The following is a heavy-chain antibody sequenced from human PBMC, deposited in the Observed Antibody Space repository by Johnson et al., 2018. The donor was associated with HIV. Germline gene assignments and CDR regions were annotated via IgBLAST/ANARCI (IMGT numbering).Heavy chain of an antibody. Sequence: VESGGGLVQPGGSLRLSCTASGFVVNDNYMTWVRQAPGKGLEWVAVISYDGSNKYYADSVKGRFTISRDNSKNTLYLQMHSLRAEDTAVYYCAKLTIFGVVPPNEGDAFDIWGQGTMVTVSS. V-gene: IGHV3-30-3*01. J-gene: IGHJ3*02. CDR3: AKLTIFGVVPPNEGDAFDI. CDR1: GFVVNDNY. D-gene: IGHD3-3*01. CDR2: ISYDGSNK.